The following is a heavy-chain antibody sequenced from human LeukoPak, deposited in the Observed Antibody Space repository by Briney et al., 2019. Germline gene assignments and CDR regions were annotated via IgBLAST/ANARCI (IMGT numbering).Heavy chain of an antibody. CDR2: IFHSGST. J-gene: IGHJ3*01. CDR1: GGSISRSDW. CDR3: ARDASLRTGAFDV. Sequence: SGTLSLTCAVSGGSISRSDWWSWVRQSPGKGLEWIGEIFHSGSTKYNPSLKSRVTISVDKSKNQFSLNLTSVTAADTAMYYCARDASLRTGAFDVWGQGTMVTVSS. D-gene: IGHD5/OR15-5a*01. V-gene: IGHV4-4*02.